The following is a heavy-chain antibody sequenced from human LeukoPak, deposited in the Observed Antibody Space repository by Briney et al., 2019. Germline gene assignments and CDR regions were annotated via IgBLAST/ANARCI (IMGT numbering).Heavy chain of an antibody. CDR2: ISSSGGTI. V-gene: IGHV3-48*03. CDR1: GFTVSSKY. CDR3: ARDLSYCTITSCSYYYYGMDV. J-gene: IGHJ6*02. D-gene: IGHD2-2*01. Sequence: GGSLRLSCAASGFTVSSKYMGWVRQAPGKGLEWVSYISSSGGTIYYADSVKGRFTISRDNAKNSLYLQMNSLRAEDTAVYYCARDLSYCTITSCSYYYYGMDVWGQGTTVTVSS.